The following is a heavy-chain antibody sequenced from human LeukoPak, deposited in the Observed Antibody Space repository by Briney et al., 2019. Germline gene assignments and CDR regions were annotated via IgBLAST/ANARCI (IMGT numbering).Heavy chain of an antibody. V-gene: IGHV3-21*01. D-gene: IGHD2-21*02. Sequence: GGSLRLSCAASGFTFSSYSMNWVRQAPGKGLEWVSSISSSSSYIYYADSVKGRFTISRDNAKNSLYLQMNSLRAEDTAVYYCARDSVVVTAIDYWGREPWSPSPQ. CDR1: GFTFSSYS. CDR3: ARDSVVVTAIDY. CDR2: ISSSSSYI. J-gene: IGHJ4*02.